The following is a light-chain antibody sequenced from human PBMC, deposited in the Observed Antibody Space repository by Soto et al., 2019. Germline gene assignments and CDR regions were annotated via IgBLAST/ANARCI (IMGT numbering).Light chain of an antibody. CDR1: SSDVGRYNY. J-gene: IGLJ1*01. Sequence: QSVLTQPASVSGSPGQSITISCTGTSSDVGRYNYVSWYQQHPGTAPKLMIYEVSNRPSGVSTRFSGSKSGNTASLTISGLQTEDEADYYCGSYTSSSTYVFGTGTKLTVL. V-gene: IGLV2-14*01. CDR2: EVS. CDR3: GSYTSSSTYV.